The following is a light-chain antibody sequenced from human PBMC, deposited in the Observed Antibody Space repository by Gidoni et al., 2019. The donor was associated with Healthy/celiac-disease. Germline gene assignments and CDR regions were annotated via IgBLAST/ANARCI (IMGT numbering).Light chain of an antibody. J-gene: IGKJ1*01. CDR1: QSGVYSSNNKNY. CDR2: CAS. CDR3: QQYYSTPQT. V-gene: IGKV4-1*01. Sequence: DIVFTQSPDSLAVPLGERATINCKSSQSGVYSSNNKNYLAWYQQKPGQPPKLLIYCASTRETGVPDRFSGSGSGTDFTLTISSLQAEDVAVYYCQQYYSTPQTFGQGTKVEIK.